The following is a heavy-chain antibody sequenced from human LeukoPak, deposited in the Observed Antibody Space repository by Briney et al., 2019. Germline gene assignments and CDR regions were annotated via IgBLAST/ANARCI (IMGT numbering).Heavy chain of an antibody. J-gene: IGHJ5*02. Sequence: GGSLRLSCAASGFTFSSYSMNWVRQAPGKGLEWVSYISSSISTIYYADSAKGRFTISRDNAKNSLYLQMNSLRAEDTAVYYCARAMRSGYEKDWFDPWGQGTLVTVSS. D-gene: IGHD5-12*01. CDR1: GFTFSSYS. CDR3: ARAMRSGYEKDWFDP. V-gene: IGHV3-48*04. CDR2: ISSSISTI.